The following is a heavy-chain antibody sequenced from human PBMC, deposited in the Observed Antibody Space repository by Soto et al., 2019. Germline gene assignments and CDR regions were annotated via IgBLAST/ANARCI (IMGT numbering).Heavy chain of an antibody. CDR1: GFTFSSYA. J-gene: IGHJ6*02. D-gene: IGHD3-16*02. V-gene: IGHV3-23*01. CDR2: ISGSGGST. CDR3: AKLDDVWGSYRPFYYYCGMDV. Sequence: PGGSLRLSCAASGFTFSSYAMSWVRQAPGKGLEWVSAISGSGGSTYYADSVKGRFTISRDNSKNTLYLQMNSLRAEDTAVYYCAKLDDVWGSYRPFYYYCGMDVWGQGTTVTVSS.